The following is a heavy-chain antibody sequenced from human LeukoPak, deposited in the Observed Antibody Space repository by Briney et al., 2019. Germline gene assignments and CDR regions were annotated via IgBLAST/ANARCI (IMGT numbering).Heavy chain of an antibody. Sequence: GASEKVSCKASGYTFTSYGISWLRQAPGQALEWMGWISAYNGNTNYATKPQGRVTMTTDTSTSTAYMELRSLRSDDTTVYYCARDRGGSYPIGYWGQGTLVTVSS. CDR3: ARDRGGSYPIGY. CDR1: GYTFTSYG. CDR2: ISAYNGNT. J-gene: IGHJ4*02. V-gene: IGHV1-18*01. D-gene: IGHD1-26*01.